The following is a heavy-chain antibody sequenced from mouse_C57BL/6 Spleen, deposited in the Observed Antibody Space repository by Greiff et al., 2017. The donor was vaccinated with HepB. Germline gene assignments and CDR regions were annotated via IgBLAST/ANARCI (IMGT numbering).Heavy chain of an antibody. D-gene: IGHD1-1*01. CDR3: TRDYYGSSAGVYYYAMDY. J-gene: IGHJ4*01. CDR2: IYPGSGST. Sequence: VQLKQPGAELVKPGASVKMSCKASGYTFTSYWITWVKQRPGQGLEWIGDIYPGSGSTNYNEKFKSKATLTVDTSSSTAYMQLSSLTSEDSAVYYCTRDYYGSSAGVYYYAMDYWGQGTSVTVSS. V-gene: IGHV1-55*01. CDR1: GYTFTSYW.